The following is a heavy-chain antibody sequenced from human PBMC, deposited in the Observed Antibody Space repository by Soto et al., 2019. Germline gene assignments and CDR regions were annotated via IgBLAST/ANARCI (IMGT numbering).Heavy chain of an antibody. D-gene: IGHD3-9*01. CDR3: ARLNYDILTGHWFDP. V-gene: IGHV4-39*01. CDR2: IYYSGST. CDR1: GGSISSIIYY. J-gene: IGHJ5*02. Sequence: PSDTLSLTCTVSGGSISSIIYYWGWIRQPPGKGLEWIGSIYYSGSTYYNPSLKSRVTISVDTSKNQFSLKLSSVTAADTAVYYCARLNYDILTGHWFDPWGQGTLVTVSS.